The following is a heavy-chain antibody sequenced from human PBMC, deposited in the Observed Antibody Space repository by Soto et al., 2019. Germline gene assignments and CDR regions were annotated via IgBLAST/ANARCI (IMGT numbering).Heavy chain of an antibody. CDR3: ARTPPAGTAMVPSDDYYYGMDV. D-gene: IGHD5-18*01. J-gene: IGHJ6*02. V-gene: IGHV1-69*13. CDR1: GVTFSSYA. Sequence: GASVKVFCKASGVTFSSYAISWVRQAPGQGLEWMGGIIPILGTANYAQKFQGRVTITADESTSTAYMELSSLRSEDTAVYYCARTPPAGTAMVPSDDYYYGMDVWGQGTTVTVSS. CDR2: IIPILGTA.